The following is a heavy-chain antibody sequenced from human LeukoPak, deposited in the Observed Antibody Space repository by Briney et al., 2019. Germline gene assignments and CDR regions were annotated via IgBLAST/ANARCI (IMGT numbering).Heavy chain of an antibody. CDR2: ICYSGST. V-gene: IGHV4-39*01. CDR1: VGSISSSSYY. Sequence: SETLSLTCTVSVGSISSSSYYWGWIRQPPGKGLEWIGSICYSGSTYYNPSRKSRVTISVDTSKNQFSLKLSSVTAADTAVYYCARQQLSYCSGGSCYSGYFDYWGQGTLVTVSS. CDR3: ARQQLSYCSGGSCYSGYFDY. D-gene: IGHD2-15*01. J-gene: IGHJ4*02.